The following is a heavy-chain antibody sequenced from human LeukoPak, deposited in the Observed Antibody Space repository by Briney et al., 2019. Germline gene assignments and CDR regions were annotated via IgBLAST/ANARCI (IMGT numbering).Heavy chain of an antibody. J-gene: IGHJ6*03. CDR2: ISAYNGNT. Sequence: ASVKVSCKASGYTFTSYGISWVRQAPGQGLEWMGWISAYNGNTNYAQKLQGRVTMTTDTSTSTAYMELRSLRSDDTAVYYCARDKRGLQRNYYYYMDVWGKGTTVTVSS. CDR3: ARDKRGLQRNYYYYMDV. CDR1: GYTFTSYG. V-gene: IGHV1-18*01. D-gene: IGHD1-1*01.